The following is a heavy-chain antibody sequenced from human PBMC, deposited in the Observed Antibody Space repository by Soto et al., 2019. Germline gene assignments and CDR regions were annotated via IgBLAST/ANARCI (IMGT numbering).Heavy chain of an antibody. CDR3: MSVMEF. D-gene: IGHD2-8*01. Sequence: QVQRVESGGGVFQPGRSLRLSCAASGFSCSAFGMQWVRQAPGGGLEAVAFISGAGSHASYADSVRGRFTISRDYSKNTLSLQMNTMTADDTAVYYWMSVMEFWGQGTLVTVSS. CDR2: ISGAGSHA. CDR1: GFSCSAFG. J-gene: IGHJ4*02. V-gene: IGHV3-30*03.